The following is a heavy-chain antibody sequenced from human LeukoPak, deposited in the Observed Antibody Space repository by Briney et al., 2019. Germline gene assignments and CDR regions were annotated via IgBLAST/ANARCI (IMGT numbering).Heavy chain of an antibody. V-gene: IGHV4-39*01. J-gene: IGHJ6*03. CDR2: IYYSGST. CDR1: GGSISSSSYY. CDR3: ARGRMTTGPAESKENYYYYMDV. Sequence: SETLSLTCTVSGGSISSSSYYWGWIRQPPGKGLEWIGSIYYSGSTYYNPSLKSRVTISVDTSKNQFSLKLSSVTAADTAVYYCARGRMTTGPAESKENYYYYMDVWGKGTTVTVSS. D-gene: IGHD4-11*01.